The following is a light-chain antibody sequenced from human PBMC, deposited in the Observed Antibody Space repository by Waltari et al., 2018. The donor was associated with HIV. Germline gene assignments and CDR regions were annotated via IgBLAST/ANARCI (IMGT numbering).Light chain of an antibody. V-gene: IGLV2-14*03. J-gene: IGLJ1*01. CDR1: SSDVIAYKF. CDR2: DVN. CDR3: SSSISTSTLV. Sequence: ALTQPASVSGSPGQSITISCTGASSDVIAYKFVAWYQHRPGKAPKLIIYDVNNRPSGVSNRFSGYKSGNTASLTISGLQAEDEADYFCSSSISTSTLVFGTGTKVTVL.